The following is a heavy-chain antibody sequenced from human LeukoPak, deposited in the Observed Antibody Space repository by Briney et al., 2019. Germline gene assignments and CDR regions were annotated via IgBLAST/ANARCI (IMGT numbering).Heavy chain of an antibody. D-gene: IGHD2/OR15-2a*01. Sequence: PSETLSLTCTVSGGSISTSAFYWGWIRQPPGKGLEWIGSIYDSGNEFYNPSLKSRVTISADTSKNQFSLKLNSVTAADTAMYYCARQISDYYYYYMDVWGEGIPVTVSS. CDR1: GGSISTSAFY. V-gene: IGHV4-39*01. CDR3: ARQISDYYYYYMDV. J-gene: IGHJ6*03. CDR2: IYDSGNE.